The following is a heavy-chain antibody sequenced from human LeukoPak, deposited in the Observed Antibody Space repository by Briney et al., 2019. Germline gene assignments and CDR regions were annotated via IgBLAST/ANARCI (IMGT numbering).Heavy chain of an antibody. D-gene: IGHD2-15*01. CDR3: AREGGGSDAFDI. J-gene: IGHJ3*02. Sequence: GGSLRLSCAPSGFTFSSYSINWVRQARGKGREWVSSISSSSSYIYYAASVKGRFTISRDNAKNSLYLQMNSLRAEDTAVYYCAREGGGSDAFDIWGQGTMVTVSS. CDR2: ISSSSSYI. CDR1: GFTFSSYS. V-gene: IGHV3-21*01.